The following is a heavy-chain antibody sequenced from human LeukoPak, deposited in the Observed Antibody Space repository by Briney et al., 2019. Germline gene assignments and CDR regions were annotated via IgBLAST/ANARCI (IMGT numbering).Heavy chain of an antibody. J-gene: IGHJ4*02. D-gene: IGHD1-26*01. CDR3: ARASRSGSYFFY. Sequence: GGSLRLSCAASGFTFSDHYMDWVRQTPGKGLEWVGRSRNKANSYTTEYAASVKGRFTISRDDSKNSLSLQMNSLKTDDTAVYYSARASRSGSYFFYWGQGTLVTVSS. CDR2: SRNKANSYTT. CDR1: GFTFSDHY. V-gene: IGHV3-72*01.